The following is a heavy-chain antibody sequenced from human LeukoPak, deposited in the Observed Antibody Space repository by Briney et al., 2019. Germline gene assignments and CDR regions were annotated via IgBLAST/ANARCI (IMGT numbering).Heavy chain of an antibody. CDR2: ISSSGSTI. J-gene: IGHJ4*02. V-gene: IGHV3-11*01. Sequence: GGSLRLSCAASGFTFSDYYMSWIRQAPGKGLEWVSYISSSGSTIYYADSVKGRFTISRDNAKNSLYLQMNSLRAEDTAVYYCARAQGYYYDSSGLIGYWGRGTLVTVSS. D-gene: IGHD3-22*01. CDR1: GFTFSDYY. CDR3: ARAQGYYYDSSGLIGY.